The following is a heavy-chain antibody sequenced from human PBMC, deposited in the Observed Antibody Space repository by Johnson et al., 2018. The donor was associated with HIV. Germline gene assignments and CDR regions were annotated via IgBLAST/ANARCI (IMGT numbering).Heavy chain of an antibody. CDR1: GFTFSSYW. V-gene: IGHV3-7*03. CDR3: TTWYSLVSGAFDI. CDR2: IKQDGSEK. J-gene: IGHJ3*02. D-gene: IGHD6-13*01. Sequence: VQLVESGGGLVQPGGSLRLSCAASGFTFSSYWMSWVRQAPGKGLEWVANIKQDGSEKYYVDSVKGRITISRDNAKNSLYLQMNSLRAEDTAVYYCTTWYSLVSGAFDIWGQGTMVTVSS.